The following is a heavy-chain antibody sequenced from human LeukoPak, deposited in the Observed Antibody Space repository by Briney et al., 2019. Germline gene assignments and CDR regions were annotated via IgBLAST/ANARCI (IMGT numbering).Heavy chain of an antibody. J-gene: IGHJ6*03. V-gene: IGHV3-30*02. CDR3: AKSYGSGIYYYYMDV. D-gene: IGHD3-10*01. CDR2: IRYDGSNK. CDR1: GFTFSSYG. Sequence: GGSLRLSCAASGFTFSSYGMHWVRQAPGKGLEWVAFIRYDGSNKYYADYVKGRFTISRDNSKNTLYLQMNSLRAEDTAVYYCAKSYGSGIYYYYMDVWGKGTTVTVSS.